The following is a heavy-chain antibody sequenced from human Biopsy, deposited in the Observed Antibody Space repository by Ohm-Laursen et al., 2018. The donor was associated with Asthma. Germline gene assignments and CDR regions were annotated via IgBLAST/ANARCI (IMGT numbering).Heavy chain of an antibody. CDR1: GYTFINYA. CDR2: INVAHGNT. J-gene: IGHJ3*02. D-gene: IGHD3-9*01. V-gene: IGHV1-3*01. Sequence: SSVKASCKAYGYTFINYAIHWVRQAPGHSLEWMGWINVAHGNTKYSQKFQGRLTISRDTSASTASMDLSSLRSEDTAVYYCARTYFDFLAGQVHDAFAMWGQGTMVTVSS. CDR3: ARTYFDFLAGQVHDAFAM.